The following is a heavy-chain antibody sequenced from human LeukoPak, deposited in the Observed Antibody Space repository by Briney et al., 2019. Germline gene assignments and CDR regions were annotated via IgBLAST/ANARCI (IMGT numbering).Heavy chain of an antibody. V-gene: IGHV3-23*01. D-gene: IGHD1-26*01. CDR1: GFTFSSYA. CDR3: AKVHLDEWELPTTYYFDY. J-gene: IGHJ4*02. CDR2: ISGSGGST. Sequence: AGSLRLSCAASGFTFSSYAMSWVGQAPGQGLKWVSAISGSGGSTYYADSVKGRFTISRDNSKNTLYLQMNSLRAEDTAVYYCAKVHLDEWELPTTYYFDYWGQGTLVTVSS.